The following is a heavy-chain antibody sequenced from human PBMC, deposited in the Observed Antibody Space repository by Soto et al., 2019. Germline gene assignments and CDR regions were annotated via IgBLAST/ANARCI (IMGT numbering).Heavy chain of an antibody. V-gene: IGHV4-39*02. D-gene: IGHD2-2*01. CDR1: GGSISSSSYY. CDR3: AREDIVVVPAAPRFRRSRNNYYFDY. CDR2: IYYSGST. J-gene: IGHJ4*02. Sequence: QLQLQESGPGLVKPSETLSLTCTVSGGSISSSSYYWGWIRQPPGKGLEWIGSIYYSGSTYYNPSLKSRVTISVDTSKNQFSLKLSSVTAADTAVYYCAREDIVVVPAAPRFRRSRNNYYFDYWGQGTLVTVSS.